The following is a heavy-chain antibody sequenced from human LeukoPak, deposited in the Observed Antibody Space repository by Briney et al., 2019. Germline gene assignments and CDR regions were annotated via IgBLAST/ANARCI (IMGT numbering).Heavy chain of an antibody. V-gene: IGHV3-64*01. Sequence: GGSLRLSCAASGFTFSTYTMHWVRQAPGRGLQYVSTISSNGAGTYYANSVKGRFTISRDNFKNTLFLQMGTLTPEDMAVYYCAREPPKSGAFDIWGQGTMVTVSS. CDR1: GFTFSTYT. CDR2: ISSNGAGT. J-gene: IGHJ3*02. CDR3: AREPPKSGAFDI.